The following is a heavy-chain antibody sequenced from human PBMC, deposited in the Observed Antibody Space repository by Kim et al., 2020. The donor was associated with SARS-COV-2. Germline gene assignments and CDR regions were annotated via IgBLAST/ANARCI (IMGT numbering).Heavy chain of an antibody. CDR2: IVVSSGNT. V-gene: IGHV1-58*02. Sequence: SVKVSCKASGFNFISSAMQWVRQARGQRLEWMGWIVVSSGNTDYAQNFQERVAITTDMSTRTAYMELSSLRSEDTAVYYCAAVRDCSGGNCYYVSLSWFDPWGQGTLVPVSS. CDR1: GFNFISSA. D-gene: IGHD2-21*01. CDR3: AAVRDCSGGNCYYVSLSWFDP. J-gene: IGHJ5*02.